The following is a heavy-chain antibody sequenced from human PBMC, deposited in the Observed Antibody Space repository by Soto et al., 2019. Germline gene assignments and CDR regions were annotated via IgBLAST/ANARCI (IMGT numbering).Heavy chain of an antibody. J-gene: IGHJ4*02. Sequence: EVQLVESGGGLVKPGGSLRLSCAASGFTFSNAWMNWVHQAPGKGLEWVGRIKSKTDGGTTDYAAPVKGRFTISRDDSKNTLYLQMNSLKTEDTAVYYCTVNILTGQNTDYWGQGTLVTVSS. CDR2: IKSKTDGGTT. CDR1: GFTFSNAW. V-gene: IGHV3-15*07. D-gene: IGHD3-9*01. CDR3: TVNILTGQNTDY.